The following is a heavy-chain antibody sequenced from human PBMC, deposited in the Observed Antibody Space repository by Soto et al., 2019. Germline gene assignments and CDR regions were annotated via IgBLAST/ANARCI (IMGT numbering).Heavy chain of an antibody. J-gene: IGHJ4*02. CDR2: IKSKTDGGTT. D-gene: IGHD3-10*01. CDR1: GFTFSNAR. Sequence: GGSLRLSCAASGFTFSNARMSWVRQAPGKGLEWVGRIKSKTDGGTTDYAAPVKGRFTISRDDSKNTLYLQMNSLKTEDTAVYYCTTGGKAEYYYGSGSSIGDYWGQGTLVTVSS. V-gene: IGHV3-15*01. CDR3: TTGGKAEYYYGSGSSIGDY.